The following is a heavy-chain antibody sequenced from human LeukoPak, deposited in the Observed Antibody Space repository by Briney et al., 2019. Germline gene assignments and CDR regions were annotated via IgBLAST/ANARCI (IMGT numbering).Heavy chain of an antibody. CDR2: INHSGST. D-gene: IGHD3-10*01. CDR1: GGSFSGYY. J-gene: IGHJ4*02. V-gene: IGHV4-34*01. CDR3: ARYVVSGAGKYYFDY. Sequence: SETLSLTCAVYGGSFSGYYWSWIRQPPGKGLEWIGEINHSGSTNYNPSLKSRVTISVDTSKNQFSLRLSSVTAADTALYLCARYVVSGAGKYYFDYWGQGSLVTVSS.